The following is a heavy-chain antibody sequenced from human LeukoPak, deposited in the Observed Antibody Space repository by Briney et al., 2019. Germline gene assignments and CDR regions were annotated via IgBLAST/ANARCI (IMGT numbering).Heavy chain of an antibody. J-gene: IGHJ6*02. CDR3: ASLGYCSSTSCYKPDYYYYYGMDV. V-gene: IGHV4-31*03. CDR1: GGSISSGGYY. Sequence: SQTLSLTCTVSGGSISSGGYYWSWIRQHPGKGLEWIGYIYYSGSTYYNPSLKSRVTISVDTSKNQFSLKLSSVTAADTAVYYCASLGYCSSTSCYKPDYYYYYGMDVWGQGTTVTVSS. D-gene: IGHD2-2*02. CDR2: IYYSGST.